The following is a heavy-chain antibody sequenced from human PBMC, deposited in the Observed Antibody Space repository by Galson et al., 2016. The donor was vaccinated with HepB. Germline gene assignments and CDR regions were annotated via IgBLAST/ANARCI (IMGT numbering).Heavy chain of an antibody. CDR1: GSTFSNYA. V-gene: IGHV3-23*01. J-gene: IGHJ4*02. Sequence: SLRLSCAASGSTFSNYAMSWVRQAPGKGLEWVSTISGSGGATYYADSVKGRFTISRDNSKNTLYLQMNTLRAEDTAVYYCAKAGTSFDYWGQGTLVTVSS. D-gene: IGHD3-10*01. CDR2: ISGSGGAT. CDR3: AKAGTSFDY.